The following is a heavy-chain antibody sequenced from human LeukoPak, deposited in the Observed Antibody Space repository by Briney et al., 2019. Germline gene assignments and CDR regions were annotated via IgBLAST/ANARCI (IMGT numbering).Heavy chain of an antibody. Sequence: PGGSLRLSCAASGFTFRSYAMSGVRRARGKGVEGVSDISGSGCSTYYGDSVKGRFTISRDNSKNTLYLQMNSLRAEDTAVYYCAKGYCSSTSCPEGVWYNWFDPWGQGTLVTVSS. CDR3: AKGYCSSTSCPEGVWYNWFDP. D-gene: IGHD2-2*01. CDR2: ISGSGCST. CDR1: GFTFRSYA. V-gene: IGHV3-23*01. J-gene: IGHJ5*02.